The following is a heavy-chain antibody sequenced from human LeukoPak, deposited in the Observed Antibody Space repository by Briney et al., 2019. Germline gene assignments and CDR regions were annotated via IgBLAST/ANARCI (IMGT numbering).Heavy chain of an antibody. CDR2: ISYDGSNK. D-gene: IGHD3-3*01. CDR3: ASPAADFWSGYYPSFDY. CDR1: GFTFSSYA. Sequence: SGGSLRLSCAAPGFTFSSYAMHWVRQAPGKGLEWVAVISYDGSNKYYADSVKGRFTISRDNSKNTLYLQMNSLRAEDTAVYYCASPAADFWSGYYPSFDYWGQGTLVTVSS. V-gene: IGHV3-30-3*01. J-gene: IGHJ4*02.